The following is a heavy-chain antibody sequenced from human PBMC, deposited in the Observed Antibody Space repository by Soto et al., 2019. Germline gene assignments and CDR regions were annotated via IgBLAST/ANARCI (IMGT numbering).Heavy chain of an antibody. CDR2: ISYDGKNK. CDR1: GFTFRTYG. J-gene: IGHJ3*02. D-gene: IGHD2-15*01. Sequence: QVQLVESGGGLVQPGKSLRLSCAASGFTFRTYGMHWVRQVPGKGLEWVASISYDGKNKNYADSVKGRFTISRDNSKNTLNLQMNSPRAEDTAVFYCAKEGLGYCSGGNCYSGAFDIWGQGTMVTVSS. CDR3: AKEGLGYCSGGNCYSGAFDI. V-gene: IGHV3-30*18.